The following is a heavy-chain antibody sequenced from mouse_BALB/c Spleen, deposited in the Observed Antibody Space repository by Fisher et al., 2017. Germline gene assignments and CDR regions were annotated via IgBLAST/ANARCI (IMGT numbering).Heavy chain of an antibody. J-gene: IGHJ4*01. D-gene: IGHD1-1*01. Sequence: RFTISRDNAKNTLYLQMSSLKSEDTAMYYCARQYYYGSRWGYAMDYWGQGTSVTVS. V-gene: IGHV5-12-1*01. CDR3: ARQYYYGSRWGYAMDY.